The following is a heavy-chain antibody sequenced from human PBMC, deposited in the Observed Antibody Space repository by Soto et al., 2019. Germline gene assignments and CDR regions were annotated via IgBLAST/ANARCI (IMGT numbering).Heavy chain of an antibody. CDR1: GFAFSSYA. J-gene: IGHJ6*02. D-gene: IGHD6-25*01. CDR3: AKGGYVSNYGMDV. Sequence: GGSLKLSCAASGFAFSSYAMSWVRQTPGKGLEWVSSISGSGGSTYYAHSVKGRFTISRDNSKNTLYLQMNTLRPDDTAVYYCAKGGYVSNYGMDVWGQGTTVTVSS. CDR2: ISGSGGST. V-gene: IGHV3-23*01.